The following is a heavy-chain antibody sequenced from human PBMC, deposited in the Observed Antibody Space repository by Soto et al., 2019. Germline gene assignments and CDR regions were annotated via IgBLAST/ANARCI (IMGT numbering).Heavy chain of an antibody. D-gene: IGHD6-19*01. J-gene: IGHJ4*02. Sequence: EVQLVESGGGLVQPGGSLRLSCAASGFTFSSYSMNWVRQAPGKGLEWVSYISSSSSTIYYADSVKGRFTISRDNAKNSLYLQMNSLRDEDTAVYYCARDDLAVAGTGGYYFDYWGQGTLVTVSS. CDR3: ARDDLAVAGTGGYYFDY. CDR2: ISSSSSTI. CDR1: GFTFSSYS. V-gene: IGHV3-48*02.